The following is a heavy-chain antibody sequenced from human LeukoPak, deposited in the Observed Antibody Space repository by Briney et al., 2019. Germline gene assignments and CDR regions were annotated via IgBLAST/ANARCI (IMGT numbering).Heavy chain of an antibody. CDR2: INSDGDST. Sequence: GGSLRLSCAASGFTFSSYSMYWVRQAPGKGLEYVSAINSDGDSTYYADSVKGRFTISRDNSKNTLFLQMGSLRPEDMAVYYCAKGAYYYYMDVWGKGTTVTVSS. V-gene: IGHV3-64*02. D-gene: IGHD3-16*01. CDR3: AKGAYYYYMDV. J-gene: IGHJ6*03. CDR1: GFTFSSYS.